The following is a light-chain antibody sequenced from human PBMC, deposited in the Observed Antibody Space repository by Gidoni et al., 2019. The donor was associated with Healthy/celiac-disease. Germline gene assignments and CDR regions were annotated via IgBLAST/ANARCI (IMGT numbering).Light chain of an antibody. CDR2: DAS. V-gene: IGKV3-11*01. CDR3: QQRSNWPRT. Sequence: EIVMKQAPATLCLSPGERATLSCRASQSVSSYLAWYQQKPGQAPRLLIYDASNRATGIPARFSGSGSGTDFTLTISSLEPEDFAVYYCQQRSNWPRTFGQGTKVEIK. CDR1: QSVSSY. J-gene: IGKJ1*01.